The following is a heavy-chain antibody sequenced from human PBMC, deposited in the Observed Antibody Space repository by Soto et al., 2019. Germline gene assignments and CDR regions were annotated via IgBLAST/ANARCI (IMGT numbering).Heavy chain of an antibody. J-gene: IGHJ6*02. D-gene: IGHD1-1*01. CDR3: ARELPQRQGRNMDV. Sequence: SETLSLTCTVTGGSMTSGDQYWTWIRHRPGEGLEWFGYINHRGSLYYNPSLKSRVSMSVDTSKNQFSLNLSSVTAADTAVYYCARELPQRQGRNMDVWGQGNTGTVYS. V-gene: IGHV4-31*03. CDR1: GGSMTSGDQY. CDR2: INHRGSL.